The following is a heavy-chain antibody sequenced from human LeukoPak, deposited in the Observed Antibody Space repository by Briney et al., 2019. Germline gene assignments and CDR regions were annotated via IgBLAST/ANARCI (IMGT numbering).Heavy chain of an antibody. CDR1: GFTFSNYN. CDR3: AREHSSSSGSVSDY. V-gene: IGHV3-48*02. D-gene: IGHD6-6*01. Sequence: GGSLRLSCTASGFTFSNYNMNWVRQAPGKGLEWVSYISSSSSTIYYADSVKGRFIISRDNAKNSLYLQINGLRDEDTAVCYCAREHSSSSGSVSDYWGQGTLVTVSS. J-gene: IGHJ4*02. CDR2: ISSSSSTI.